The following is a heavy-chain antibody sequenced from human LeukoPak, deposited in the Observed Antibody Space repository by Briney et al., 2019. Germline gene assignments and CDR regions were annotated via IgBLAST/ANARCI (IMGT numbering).Heavy chain of an antibody. V-gene: IGHV3-23*01. Sequence: GGSLRLSCAASGFTFSSCALSWVRQAPGKGLEWVSTVSVNGGTTYYADSVKGRFTISRDNSKNTLYLQMNSLRAEDTAVYFCAKELHGSGNYAFDYWGQGTLVSVSS. CDR2: VSVNGGTT. J-gene: IGHJ4*02. D-gene: IGHD3-10*01. CDR3: AKELHGSGNYAFDY. CDR1: GFTFSSCA.